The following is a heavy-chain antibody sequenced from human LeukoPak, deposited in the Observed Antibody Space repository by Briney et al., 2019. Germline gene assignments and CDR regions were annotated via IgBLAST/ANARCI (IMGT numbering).Heavy chain of an antibody. CDR2: IYPGDSDT. J-gene: IGHJ6*02. V-gene: IGHV5-51*01. CDR3: ARVQYYYDSSGHYGMDV. CDR1: GYSFTSYW. Sequence: GESLKISCKGSGYSFTSYWIGWVRQMPGKGLEWMGIIYPGDSDTRCSPSFQGQVTTSADKSISTAYLQWSSLKASDTAMYYCARVQYYYDSSGHYGMDVWGQGTTVTVSS. D-gene: IGHD3-22*01.